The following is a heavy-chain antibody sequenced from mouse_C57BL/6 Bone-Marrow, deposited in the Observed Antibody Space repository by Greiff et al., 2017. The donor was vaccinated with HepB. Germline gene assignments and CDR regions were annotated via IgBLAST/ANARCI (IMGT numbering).Heavy chain of an antibody. J-gene: IGHJ4*01. CDR2: IDPETGGT. V-gene: IGHV1-15*01. CDR3: TRETVVPYAMDY. D-gene: IGHD1-1*01. Sequence: VQLQQSGAELVRPGASVTLSCKASGYTFTDYEMHWVKQTPVHGLEWIGAIDPETGGTAYNQKFKGKAILTADKSSSTAYMELRSLTSEDSAVYYCTRETVVPYAMDYWGQGTSVTVSS. CDR1: GYTFTDYE.